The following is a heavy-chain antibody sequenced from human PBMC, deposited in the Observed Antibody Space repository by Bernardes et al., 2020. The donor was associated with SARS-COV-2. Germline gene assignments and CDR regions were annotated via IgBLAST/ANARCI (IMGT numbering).Heavy chain of an antibody. V-gene: IGHV4-38-2*02. Sequence: SETLSLTCTVSGYSITNGFFWGWIRQPPGMGLEWLANNYFTGSTYYNPSLRSRVTTSVDTSKNQISLKLSSVTAADTAVYYCVRARGSSWDYFDYWGQGTLVIVSS. CDR1: GYSITNGFF. CDR3: VRARGSSWDYFDY. CDR2: NYFTGST. D-gene: IGHD6-13*01. J-gene: IGHJ4*02.